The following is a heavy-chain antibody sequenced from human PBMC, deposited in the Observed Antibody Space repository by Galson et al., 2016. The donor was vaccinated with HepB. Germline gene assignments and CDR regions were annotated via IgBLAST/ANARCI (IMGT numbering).Heavy chain of an antibody. D-gene: IGHD3-22*01. Sequence: SLRLSCAASGFTFSSYAMSWVRQAPGKGLEWVSAISGGGGSTFYADSEKGRFTISRDNSKNTVYLQMNSLRAEDTAVYYCARGMYYYDSSDYPGPFDYWGQGTLVTVSS. CDR3: ARGMYYYDSSDYPGPFDY. CDR1: GFTFSSYA. CDR2: ISGGGGST. V-gene: IGHV3-23*01. J-gene: IGHJ4*02.